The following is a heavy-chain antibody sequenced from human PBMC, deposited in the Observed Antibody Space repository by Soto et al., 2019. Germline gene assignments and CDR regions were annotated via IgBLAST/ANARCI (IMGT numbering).Heavy chain of an antibody. J-gene: IGHJ6*02. CDR1: GFTFSSYG. D-gene: IGHD2-15*01. V-gene: IGHV3-33*01. CDR2: TWYDGTKA. CDR3: ARYCSGGTCYPTYYGLDL. Sequence: GGSLRLSCAASGFTFSSYGMHWVRQAPGKGLEWVALTWYDGTKAYYADSVKGRFTISRDNSKNTLYLQMNSLRAEDTAVYYCARYCSGGTCYPTYYGLDLWGQGTTVTVSS.